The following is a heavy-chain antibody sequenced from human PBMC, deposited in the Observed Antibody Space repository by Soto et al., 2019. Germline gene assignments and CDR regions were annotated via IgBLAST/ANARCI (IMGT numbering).Heavy chain of an antibody. J-gene: IGHJ3*02. D-gene: IGHD6-13*01. CDR3: AKLSSVSSNNAFDI. V-gene: IGHV3-30*18. Sequence: ESGGGVVQPGRSLRLSCAASGFTFSSYGMHWVRQAPGKGLEWVAVISYDGSNKYYADSVKGRFTISRDNSKNTLYLQMNSLRAEDTAVYYCAKLSSVSSNNAFDIWGQGTMVTVSS. CDR2: ISYDGSNK. CDR1: GFTFSSYG.